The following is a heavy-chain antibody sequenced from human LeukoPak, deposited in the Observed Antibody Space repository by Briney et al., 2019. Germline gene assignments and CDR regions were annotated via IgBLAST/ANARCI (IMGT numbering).Heavy chain of an antibody. V-gene: IGHV1-3*01. CDR3: AREKDAFDI. J-gene: IGHJ3*02. Sequence: ASVEVSCKASGGTFSSYAISWVRQAPGQRLEWMGWINAGNGNTKYSQKFQGRVTITRDTSASTAYMELGSLRSEDTAVYYCAREKDAFDIWGQGTMVTVSS. CDR2: INAGNGNT. CDR1: GGTFSSYA.